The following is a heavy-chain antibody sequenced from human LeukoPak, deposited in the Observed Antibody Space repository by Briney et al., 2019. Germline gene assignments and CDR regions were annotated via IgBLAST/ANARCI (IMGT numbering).Heavy chain of an antibody. V-gene: IGHV4-34*01. D-gene: IGHD4-17*01. Sequence: SQTLSLTCAVYGGSFSGYYWSWIRHPPGKGLEWNGEINHSGSTNYNPSLKSRVTISVDTSKNQFSLKLGSVTAADTAVYYCARGLGGYGDYVRPRFDPWGQGTLVTVSS. CDR1: GGSFSGYY. CDR2: INHSGST. J-gene: IGHJ5*02. CDR3: ARGLGGYGDYVRPRFDP.